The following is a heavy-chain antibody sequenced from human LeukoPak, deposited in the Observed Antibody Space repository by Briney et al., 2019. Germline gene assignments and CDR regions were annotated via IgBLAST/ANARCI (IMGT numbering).Heavy chain of an antibody. V-gene: IGHV3-30*03. Sequence: PGGSLRLSCAASGFTFSSYGMHWVRQAPGKGLEWVAVISYDGSNKYYADSVKGRFTISRDNAKNSLYLQMNSLRAEDTAVYYCAREIGYMVYWGQGTLVTVSS. CDR2: ISYDGSNK. CDR3: AREIGYMVY. CDR1: GFTFSSYG. D-gene: IGHD5-24*01. J-gene: IGHJ4*02.